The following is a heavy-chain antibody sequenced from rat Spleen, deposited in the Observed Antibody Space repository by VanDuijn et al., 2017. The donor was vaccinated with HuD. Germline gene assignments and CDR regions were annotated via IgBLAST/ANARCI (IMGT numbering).Heavy chain of an antibody. D-gene: IGHD3-8*01. CDR3: ARLAIPPFDY. V-gene: IGHV5-19*01. CDR1: GFTFSNYG. Sequence: EVQLVESGGGLVQPGRSLKLSCAASGFTFSNYGVHWIRQAPTKGLEWVASISSGGGGTYYPDSVKGRFTISRDNAKSTLYLQMDSLRSEDTASYYCARLAIPPFDYWGQGVMVTVSS. J-gene: IGHJ2*01. CDR2: ISSGGGGT.